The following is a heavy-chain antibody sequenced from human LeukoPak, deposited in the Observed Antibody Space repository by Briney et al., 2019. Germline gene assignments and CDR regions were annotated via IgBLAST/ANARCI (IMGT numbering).Heavy chain of an antibody. V-gene: IGHV3-33*01. CDR1: GFTFSVYG. D-gene: IGHD1-26*01. CDR3: ARAGGSYYYYFDY. Sequence: GGSLRLSCAASGFTFSVYGMHWVRQAPGKGLEWVAVIWYDGSNKYYADSVKGRFTISRDNSKNTLYLEMSSLRAEDTAVYFCARAGGSYYYYFDYWGQGTLVTVSS. CDR2: IWYDGSNK. J-gene: IGHJ4*02.